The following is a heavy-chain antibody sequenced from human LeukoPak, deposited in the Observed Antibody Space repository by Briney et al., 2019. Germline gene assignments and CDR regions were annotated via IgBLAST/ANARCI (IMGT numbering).Heavy chain of an antibody. V-gene: IGHV3-66*02. CDR1: GFTVSAKY. CDR2: IYSDGGT. Sequence: PGGSLRLSCAASGFTVSAKYMSWVRQGPGKGLDWISSIYSDGGTNYADSVKGRFTISRDNSKNTLYLQMNSPRPEDTAVYYCARDGGFGGPGGDNWFDSWGQGALVTVSS. CDR3: ARDGGFGGPGGDNWFDS. D-gene: IGHD3-16*01. J-gene: IGHJ5*01.